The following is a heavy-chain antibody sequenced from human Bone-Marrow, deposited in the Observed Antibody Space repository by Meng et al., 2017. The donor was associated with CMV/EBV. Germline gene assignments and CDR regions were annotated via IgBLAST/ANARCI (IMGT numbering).Heavy chain of an antibody. Sequence: SETLSLTCTVSGGSVSSGSYYWSWIRQPPGKGLEWIGYIYYSGSTNYNPALKSRVAISVDTSKNQFTLKLSFVTAADTAVYYCAREIGLTGTFDYWGQGKLVTVSS. V-gene: IGHV4-61*01. CDR3: AREIGLTGTFDY. CDR2: IYYSGST. J-gene: IGHJ4*02. D-gene: IGHD1-20*01. CDR1: GGSVSSGSYY.